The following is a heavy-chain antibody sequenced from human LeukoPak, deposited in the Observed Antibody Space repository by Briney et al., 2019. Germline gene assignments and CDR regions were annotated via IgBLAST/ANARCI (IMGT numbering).Heavy chain of an antibody. Sequence: GGSLRLSCAASGFTFSSYAMHWVRQAPGKGLEWVAVISYDGSNKYYADSVKGRFTISRDNSKNTLYLQMNSLRAEDTAVYYCAKGSWFQYFQHWGQGTLVTVSS. CDR3: AKGSWFQYFQH. D-gene: IGHD3-10*01. V-gene: IGHV3-30-3*01. CDR1: GFTFSSYA. J-gene: IGHJ1*01. CDR2: ISYDGSNK.